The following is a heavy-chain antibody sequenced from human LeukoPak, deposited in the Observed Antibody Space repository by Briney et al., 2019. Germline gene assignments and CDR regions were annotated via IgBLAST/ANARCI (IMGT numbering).Heavy chain of an antibody. J-gene: IGHJ4*02. V-gene: IGHV4-30-4*08. CDR1: GGSFSSGDYY. Sequence: SQTLSLTCNFSGGSFSSGDYYWSWFRQPPGKGLSWFGSIYYSGSTYYNPSLQSRVTISVDTSKNQFSLMLSSVTSADTAVYYCARGRRLRYFDWLLPTEEWDYWGQGTLVTVSS. D-gene: IGHD3-9*01. CDR3: ARGRRLRYFDWLLPTEEWDY. CDR2: IYYSGST.